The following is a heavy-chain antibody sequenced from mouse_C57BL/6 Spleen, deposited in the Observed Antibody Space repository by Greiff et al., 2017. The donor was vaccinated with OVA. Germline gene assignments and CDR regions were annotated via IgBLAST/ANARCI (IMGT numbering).Heavy chain of an antibody. CDR1: GYTFTSYW. CDR3: ARRGDPPY. Sequence: VQLQQPGAELVKPGASVKLSCKASGYTFTSYWMQWVKQRPGQGLEWIGEIDPSDSYTNYNQKFKGKATLTVDTSSSTAYMQLSSLTSEDSAVYYCARRGDPPYWGQGTLVTVSA. V-gene: IGHV1-50*01. CDR2: IDPSDSYT. J-gene: IGHJ3*01.